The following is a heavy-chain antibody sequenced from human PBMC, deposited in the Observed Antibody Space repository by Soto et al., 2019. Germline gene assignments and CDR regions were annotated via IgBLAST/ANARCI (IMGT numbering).Heavy chain of an antibody. Sequence: SETLSLTCTVSGSSISSDSSYWDWIRQPPGKGLEWIGNIYYSGTTYYNPSLKSRVTLSVDTSKNQFSLKLSSVTAADTAVYYCARGGTSLGGRYSDYWGQGTLVTVSS. D-gene: IGHD3-16*01. V-gene: IGHV4-39*07. CDR2: IYYSGTT. CDR1: GSSISSDSSY. CDR3: ARGGTSLGGRYSDY. J-gene: IGHJ4*02.